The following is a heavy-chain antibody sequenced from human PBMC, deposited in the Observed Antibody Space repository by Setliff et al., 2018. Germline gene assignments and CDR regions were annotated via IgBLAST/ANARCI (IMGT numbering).Heavy chain of an antibody. CDR2: IIPIFGTT. CDR3: ARERGDIVSTTSYYYYMDV. Sequence: SVKVSCKASRGTFSSYGITWVRQAPGQGLEWMGGIIPIFGTTDYAQKFQGRVTITTDESTSTAYMEMSSLRSEDTAVYYCARERGDIVSTTSYYYYMDVWGKGTKVTVSS. J-gene: IGHJ6*03. V-gene: IGHV1-69*05. D-gene: IGHD5-12*01. CDR1: RGTFSSYG.